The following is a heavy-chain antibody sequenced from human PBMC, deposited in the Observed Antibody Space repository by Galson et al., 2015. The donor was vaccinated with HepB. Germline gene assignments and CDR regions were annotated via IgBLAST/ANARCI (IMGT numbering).Heavy chain of an antibody. J-gene: IGHJ4*02. V-gene: IGHV3-30*04. CDR1: GFTFSSYA. D-gene: IGHD4-17*01. CDR3: ARDHTVTTFGDY. CDR2: ISYDGSNK. Sequence: SLRLSCAASGFTFSSYAMHWVRQAPGKGLEWVAVISYDGSNKYYADSVKGRFTISRDNSKNTLYLQMNSLRAEDTAVYYCARDHTVTTFGDYWGQGTLVTVSS.